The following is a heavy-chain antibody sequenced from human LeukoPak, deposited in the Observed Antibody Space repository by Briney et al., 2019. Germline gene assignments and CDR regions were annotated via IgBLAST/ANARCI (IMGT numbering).Heavy chain of an antibody. V-gene: IGHV3-48*01. D-gene: IGHD4-11*01. CDR2: ISSNSRTM. Sequence: GGSLRLSCAASGFTFSTYSMNWVRQAPGKGLEWLSSISSNSRTMYYADSVKGRFTISRDNAKNSLYLQMNSLRAEDTAVYYCARRSTVIAGYYYMDVWGKGPVSPSP. CDR3: ARRSTVIAGYYYMDV. CDR1: GFTFSTYS. J-gene: IGHJ6*03.